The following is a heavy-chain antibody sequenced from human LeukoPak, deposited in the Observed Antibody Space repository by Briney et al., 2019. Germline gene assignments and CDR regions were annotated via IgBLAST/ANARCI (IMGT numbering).Heavy chain of an antibody. CDR2: INHSGST. D-gene: IGHD3-22*01. CDR1: GGSISSYY. J-gene: IGHJ4*02. V-gene: IGHV4-34*01. Sequence: SETLSLTCTVSGGSISSYYWSWIRQPPGKGLEWIGEINHSGSTNYNPSLKSRVTISVDTSKNQFSLKLSSVTAADTAVYYCARTTHYYDSSGYSYWGQGTLVTVSS. CDR3: ARTTHYYDSSGYSY.